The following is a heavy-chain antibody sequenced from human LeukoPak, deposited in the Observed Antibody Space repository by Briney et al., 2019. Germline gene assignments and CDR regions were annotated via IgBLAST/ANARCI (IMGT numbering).Heavy chain of an antibody. CDR3: ARVVGPTRAGVRFDY. J-gene: IGHJ4*02. Sequence: SETLSLTCTVSGGSISSGGYYWIRIRQPQGKGREGIGYIYRSASTYYTPSLKTRVHISVARSKTPFSLTLRSVPAADTAVYYCARVVGPTRAGVRFDYSGPGKPVTVS. D-gene: IGHD3-10*01. CDR1: GGSISSGGYY. CDR2: IYRSAST. V-gene: IGHV4-30-2*01.